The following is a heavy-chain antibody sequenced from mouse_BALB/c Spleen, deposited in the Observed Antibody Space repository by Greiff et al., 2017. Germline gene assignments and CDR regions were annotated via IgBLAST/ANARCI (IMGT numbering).Heavy chain of an antibody. V-gene: IGHV5-4*02. J-gene: IGHJ4*01. CDR3: ARDGYYAYYAMDY. CDR2: ISDGGSYT. Sequence: EVKVEESGGGLVKPGGSLKLSCAASGFTFSDYYMYWVRQTPEKRLEWVATISDGGSYTYYPDSVKGRFTISRDNAKNNLYLQMSSLKSEDTAMYYCARDGYYAYYAMDYWGQGTSVTVSS. CDR1: GFTFSDYY. D-gene: IGHD2-3*01.